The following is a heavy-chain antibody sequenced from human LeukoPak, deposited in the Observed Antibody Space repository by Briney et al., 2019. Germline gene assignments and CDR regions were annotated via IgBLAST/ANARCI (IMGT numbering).Heavy chain of an antibody. Sequence: ASVTVSCTASGYTFTSYAMHWVRQAPGQRLEWMGWINAGNGNTKYSQKFQGRVTITRDTSASTAYMELSSLRSEDTAVYYCAREIVVVVAARWYNWFDPWGQGTLVTVSS. J-gene: IGHJ5*02. D-gene: IGHD2-15*01. V-gene: IGHV1-3*01. CDR1: GYTFTSYA. CDR3: AREIVVVVAARWYNWFDP. CDR2: INAGNGNT.